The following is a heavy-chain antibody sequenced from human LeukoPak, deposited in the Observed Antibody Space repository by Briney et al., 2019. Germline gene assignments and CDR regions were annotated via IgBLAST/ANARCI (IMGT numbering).Heavy chain of an antibody. CDR2: VSGNSGST. Sequence: PGGSLRLSCAASGFTFTSYAMSWVRQAPGQAMEWISAVSGNSGSTHYADSVKGRFTTSRDNSKSTLYLQMKSLRAAATAVYYCSKSPGSDYLFDYWGQGTLVTVSS. CDR3: SKSPGSDYLFDY. V-gene: IGHV3-23*01. CDR1: GFTFTSYA. J-gene: IGHJ4*02. D-gene: IGHD3-22*01.